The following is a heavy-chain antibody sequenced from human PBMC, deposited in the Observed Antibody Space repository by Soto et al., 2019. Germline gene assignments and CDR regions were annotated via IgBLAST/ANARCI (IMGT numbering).Heavy chain of an antibody. D-gene: IGHD2-15*01. CDR2: INPASQLT. CDR1: GVPFNSYG. Sequence: QVVLLQSGAEVKRPGSSVKVSCKASGVPFNSYGFAWVRQAPGRGLDWVGRINPASQLTNYEQSLQGRVTITADTSTTTAYMELCCLTSEDTAVYYCARMKLSRLDHWGQGTIVTVSS. CDR3: ARMKLSRLDH. J-gene: IGHJ4*02. V-gene: IGHV1-69*09.